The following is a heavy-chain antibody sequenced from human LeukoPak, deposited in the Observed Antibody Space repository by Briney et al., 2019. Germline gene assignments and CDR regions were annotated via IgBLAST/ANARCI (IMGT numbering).Heavy chain of an antibody. CDR2: ISGYRGNT. J-gene: IGHJ4*02. D-gene: IGHD2-15*01. CDR1: GDKITNHG. CDR3: ARVKGGY. V-gene: IGHV1-18*01. Sequence: ASVKVSCKTSGDKITNHGISWVRQAPGQGLEWMGWISGYRGNTKYGQKFQGRVTLTTDTSTNVAYMELRSLRSEDTAVYYCARVKGGYWGQGTLVTVSS.